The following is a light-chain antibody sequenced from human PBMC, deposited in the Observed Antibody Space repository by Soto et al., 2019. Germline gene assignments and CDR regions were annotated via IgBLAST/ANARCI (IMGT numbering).Light chain of an antibody. CDR1: SSDVGGYNY. J-gene: IGLJ1*01. CDR2: EVS. CDR3: SSYADSNTYV. Sequence: QSALTQPPSASGSPGQSVTISCTGTSSDVGGYNYVSWYQQHPGEAPKVMIYEVSKRPAGVPDRFSGSESGNTASLTVSGLQAEDEADYFCSSYADSNTYVFGTGTKLTVL. V-gene: IGLV2-8*01.